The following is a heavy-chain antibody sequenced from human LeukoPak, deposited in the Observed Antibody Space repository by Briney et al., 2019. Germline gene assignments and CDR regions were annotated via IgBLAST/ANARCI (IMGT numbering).Heavy chain of an antibody. Sequence: GGSLRLSCAASGFTFSSYAMSWVRQAPGKGLEWVSAISGSGGSTYYADSVKGRFTISRDNSKDTLYLQMNSLRAEDTAVYYCAKDTYYDILTGYRYTEYFQHWGQGTLVTVSS. CDR1: GFTFSSYA. CDR3: AKDTYYDILTGYRYTEYFQH. CDR2: ISGSGGST. D-gene: IGHD3-9*01. V-gene: IGHV3-23*01. J-gene: IGHJ1*01.